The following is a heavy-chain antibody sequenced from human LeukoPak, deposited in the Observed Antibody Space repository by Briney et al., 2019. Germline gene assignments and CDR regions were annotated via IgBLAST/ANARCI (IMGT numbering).Heavy chain of an antibody. J-gene: IGHJ4*02. CDR2: ISSSSTYI. CDR1: GFTFSSYR. CDR3: TRDRTFDY. V-gene: IGHV3-21*01. Sequence: GGSLRLSCAASGFTFSSYRMNWVRQAPGKGLEWVSSISSSSTYIYYADSVKGRFTISRDNARNSLYLQMNSLRAEDTAVYYCTRDRTFDYWGQGTLVTVSS.